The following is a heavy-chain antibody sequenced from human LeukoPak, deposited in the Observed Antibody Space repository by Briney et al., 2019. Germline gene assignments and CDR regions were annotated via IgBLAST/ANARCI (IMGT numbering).Heavy chain of an antibody. J-gene: IGHJ6*03. D-gene: IGHD4-23*01. CDR2: IYYSGRT. Sequence: KPSETLSLTCSVSGDSVSRSDSYWDWIRQPPGKGLEWIGTIYYSGRTYYSPSLKSRVTMSVDTSKNQFSLKLSSVTAADTAVYYCARDFRDGGYMDVWGKGTTVTVSS. CDR1: GDSVSRSDSY. CDR3: ARDFRDGGYMDV. V-gene: IGHV4-39*02.